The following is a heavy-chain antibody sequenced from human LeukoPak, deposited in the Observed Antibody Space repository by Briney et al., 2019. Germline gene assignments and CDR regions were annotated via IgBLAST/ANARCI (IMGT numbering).Heavy chain of an antibody. J-gene: IGHJ4*02. CDR1: GGTFSSYA. D-gene: IGHD2-2*01. V-gene: IGHV1-69*13. CDR3: ARGKGDIVVVPAATDAFDI. CDR2: IIPIFGTA. Sequence: SVKVSCKASGGTFSSYAISWVRQVPGQGLEWMGGIIPIFGTANYAQKFQGRVTITADESTSTAYMELSSLRSEDTAVYYCARGKGDIVVVPAATDAFDIWGQGTLVTVSS.